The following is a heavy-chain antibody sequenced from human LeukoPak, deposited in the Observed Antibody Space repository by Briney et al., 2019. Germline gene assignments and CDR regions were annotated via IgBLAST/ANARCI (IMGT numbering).Heavy chain of an antibody. CDR1: GFTFSSHW. Sequence: GGSLRLSCAASGFTFSSHWMHWVRQAPGKGLVWVSRINSDGSSTTYADSVKGRFTISRDNAKNTLYLQMNSLRVDDTAVYYCARVGWHDGSDYWGPGTLVTVSS. CDR3: ARVGWHDGSDY. D-gene: IGHD3-10*01. J-gene: IGHJ4*02. CDR2: INSDGSST. V-gene: IGHV3-74*01.